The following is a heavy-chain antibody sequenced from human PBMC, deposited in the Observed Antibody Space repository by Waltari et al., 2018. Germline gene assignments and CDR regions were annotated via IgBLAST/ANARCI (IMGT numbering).Heavy chain of an antibody. CDR3: ATYIGASVGTAAFDV. CDR1: GLPLTSTRHY. D-gene: IGHD5-12*01. J-gene: IGHJ3*01. Sequence: QLQLQESGPRLVRPSETLSLLCRVPGLPLTSTRHYWAWIRQSPGQGLEWIGTVSYSGTTYISPSLKSRVSVSRDTSKNQVSLILGSVTAADMAVYYCATYIGASVGTAAFDVWGQGTMVTVSS. CDR2: VSYSGTT. V-gene: IGHV4-39*01.